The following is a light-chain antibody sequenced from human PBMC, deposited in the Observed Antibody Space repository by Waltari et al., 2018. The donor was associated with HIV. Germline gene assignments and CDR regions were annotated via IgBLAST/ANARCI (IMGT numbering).Light chain of an antibody. CDR3: QQYYNTPRT. Sequence: DIVMTQSPDSLVVSLGERATINCKSSQSVLYSSNDKNYLAWYQQRPGQPPKLLIYWASSRASGVPDRFSGSGSGTDFTLTISSLQAEDVAVYFCQQYYNTPRTFGPGTKVDIK. CDR2: WAS. V-gene: IGKV4-1*01. CDR1: QSVLYSSNDKNY. J-gene: IGKJ3*01.